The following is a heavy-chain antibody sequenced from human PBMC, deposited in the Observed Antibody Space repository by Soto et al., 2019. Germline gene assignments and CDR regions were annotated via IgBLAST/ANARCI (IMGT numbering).Heavy chain of an antibody. CDR1: GYTFTSCA. V-gene: IGHV1-3*01. Sequence: ASVKVSCKASGYTFTSCAMHWVRQAPGQRLEWMGWINAGNGNTKYSQKFQGRVTITRDTSASTAYMELSSLRSEDTAVYYCARDPSTYYYYGMDVWGQGTTVTVSS. J-gene: IGHJ6*02. CDR2: INAGNGNT. CDR3: ARDPSTYYYYGMDV.